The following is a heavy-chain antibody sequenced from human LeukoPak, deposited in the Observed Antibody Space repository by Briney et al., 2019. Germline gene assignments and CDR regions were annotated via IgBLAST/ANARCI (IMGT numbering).Heavy chain of an antibody. D-gene: IGHD3-9*01. CDR2: IIPIFGTA. CDR3: ASTPTYYDILTGYSDAFDI. Sequence: SVKVSCKASGGTFNSYAISWVRQAPGQGLEWMGGIIPIFGTANYAQKFQGRVTITADKSTSTAYMELSSLRSEDTAVYYCASTPTYYDILTGYSDAFDIWGQGTMVTVSS. V-gene: IGHV1-69*06. CDR1: GGTFNSYA. J-gene: IGHJ3*02.